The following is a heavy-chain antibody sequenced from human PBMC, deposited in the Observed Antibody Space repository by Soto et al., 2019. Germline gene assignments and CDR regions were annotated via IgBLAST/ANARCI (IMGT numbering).Heavy chain of an antibody. V-gene: IGHV3-23*01. CDR3: AKDGGADSGGFDY. J-gene: IGHJ4*02. Sequence: GSLRLSCSASGFTFSSYAMSWVRQAPGKGLEWVSILTGSGDGTYYANSVKGRFTISRDNSKNTLYLQMNSLTGDDTAVYYCAKDGGADSGGFDYWGQGALVTVSS. CDR1: GFTFSSYA. CDR2: LTGSGDGT. D-gene: IGHD2-21*02.